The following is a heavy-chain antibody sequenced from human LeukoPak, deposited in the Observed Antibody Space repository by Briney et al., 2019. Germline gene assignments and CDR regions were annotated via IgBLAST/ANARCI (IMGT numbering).Heavy chain of an antibody. CDR2: ISGSGGST. CDR3: AKSASYYDISTGYQNLPSY. CDR1: GFTFSSYA. Sequence: GGSLRLSCAASGFTFSSYAMSWVRQAPGKGLEWVSAISGSGGSTYYADSVKGRFTISRDNSKNTLYLQMNSLRAEDTAVYYCAKSASYYDISTGYQNLPSYWGQGTLVTVSS. J-gene: IGHJ4*02. D-gene: IGHD3-9*01. V-gene: IGHV3-23*01.